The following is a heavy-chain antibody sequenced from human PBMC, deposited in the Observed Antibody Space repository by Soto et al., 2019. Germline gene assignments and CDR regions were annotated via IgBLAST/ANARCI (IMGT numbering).Heavy chain of an antibody. V-gene: IGHV4-31*03. CDR2: IYDSGSA. J-gene: IGHJ6*03. Sequence: QVQLQESGPGLVKPSQTLSLTCIVSGDSISRGGYFWTWIRQHLGKGLEWIGYIYDSGSAFYNPSLKSRVTMSVDTSKNQFSLNLRSVTAADTAVFYCARGILRPNHYMDVWGKGTAVAVSS. CDR3: ARGILRPNHYMDV. CDR1: GDSISRGGYF. D-gene: IGHD1-26*01.